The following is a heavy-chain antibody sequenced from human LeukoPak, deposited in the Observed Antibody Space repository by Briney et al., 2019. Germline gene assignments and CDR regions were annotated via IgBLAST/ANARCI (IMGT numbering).Heavy chain of an antibody. CDR2: ISGSGNST. CDR1: GFTFNKYA. J-gene: IGHJ5*02. Sequence: PGGSLRLSCAASGFTFNKYAMSWVRQTPGKGLEWVSAISGSGNSTYYADSVKGRFTISRDNSKNTLYLQMNSLRAEDTAVYYCAKDAYYYDSSGYGRVSWFDPWGQGTLVTVSS. V-gene: IGHV3-23*01. D-gene: IGHD3-22*01. CDR3: AKDAYYYDSSGYGRVSWFDP.